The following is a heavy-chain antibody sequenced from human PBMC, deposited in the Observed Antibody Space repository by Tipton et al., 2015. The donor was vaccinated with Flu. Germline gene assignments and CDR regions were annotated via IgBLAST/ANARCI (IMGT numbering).Heavy chain of an antibody. V-gene: IGHV3-23*01. D-gene: IGHD5-12*01. CDR3: TNAGGHVYSGYPYYFYAMDV. Sequence: SLRLSCKGSTLTFKSYAMSWVRQAPGKGLQWVSGISVTTGGTYYADSVKGRFTISRDSSKNTLRLRMNSLRPDDTAVYYCTNAGGHVYSGYPYYFYAMDVWGQGTTVSVAS. CDR1: TLTFKSYA. CDR2: ISVTTGGT. J-gene: IGHJ6*02.